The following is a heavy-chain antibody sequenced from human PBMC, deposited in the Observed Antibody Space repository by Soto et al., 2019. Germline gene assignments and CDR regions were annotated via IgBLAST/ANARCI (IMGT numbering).Heavy chain of an antibody. CDR2: IWPDGSNK. Sequence: QVQLVESGGGVVQPGRSLRLSCAASGFTFSTYAMHWVRQAPGKGLEWVAVIWPDGSNKDYTDSVKGRFTISRDNSKNTLWLQMNSLKAEDTAVYYCARDDYHNFYYFDYWGQGTLVTVSS. V-gene: IGHV3-33*01. CDR1: GFTFSTYA. CDR3: ARDDYHNFYYFDY. D-gene: IGHD4-17*01. J-gene: IGHJ4*02.